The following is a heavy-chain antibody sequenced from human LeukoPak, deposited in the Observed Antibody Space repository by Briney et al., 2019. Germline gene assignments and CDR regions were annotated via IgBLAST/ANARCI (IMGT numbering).Heavy chain of an antibody. CDR3: ARDWLASFYFDL. J-gene: IGHJ4*02. Sequence: GGSLRLSCAASGFSFGGYAMNWVRQAPGRGLEWVAIISYDGSNRYYLDSVKGRFTISRDNSENTLYPQMNSLRGEDTAVYYCARDWLASFYFDLWGQGTLVTVSS. V-gene: IGHV3-30-3*01. CDR1: GFSFGGYA. CDR2: ISYDGSNR. D-gene: IGHD3-10*01.